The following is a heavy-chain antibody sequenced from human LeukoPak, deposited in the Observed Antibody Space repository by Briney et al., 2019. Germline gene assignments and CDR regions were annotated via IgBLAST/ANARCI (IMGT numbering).Heavy chain of an antibody. Sequence: PSEALSLTCAVPGYSISSGYYWGWIRQPPGKGLEWIGRIYHSGSTSYKPSLKSRVTISVDTSKNQFSLKLSSVTAADTAVYYCARNSSGIHFDYWGQGTLVTVSS. V-gene: IGHV4-38-2*01. CDR2: IYHSGST. CDR3: ARNSSGIHFDY. D-gene: IGHD3-22*01. CDR1: GYSISSGYY. J-gene: IGHJ4*02.